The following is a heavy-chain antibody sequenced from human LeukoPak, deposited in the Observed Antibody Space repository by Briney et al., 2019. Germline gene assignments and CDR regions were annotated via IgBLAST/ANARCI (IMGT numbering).Heavy chain of an antibody. J-gene: IGHJ3*02. Sequence: PGGSLRLSCAASEFTFSNYWMHWVRQVPGKGLEWVSRIKTDGSATSYADSVRGRFTISRDNAKNTLYLQMNSLRVEDTAVYFCARDPHNYDNGRYQDALDMWGQGTMVTVSS. D-gene: IGHD3-22*01. CDR1: EFTFSNYW. CDR2: IKTDGSAT. V-gene: IGHV3-74*01. CDR3: ARDPHNYDNGRYQDALDM.